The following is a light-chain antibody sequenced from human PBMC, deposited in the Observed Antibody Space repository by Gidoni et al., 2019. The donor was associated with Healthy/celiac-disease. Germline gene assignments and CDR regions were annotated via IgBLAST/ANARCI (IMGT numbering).Light chain of an antibody. CDR3: CSYAGSSTSWV. Sequence: QSALTQPASVSGSPGQSITISCTGTSSDVGSYNLVSWYQQQPGKAPKLMIYEVSKRPSGVSNRFSGSKSGNTASLTISGLQADDEADYYCCSYAGSSTSWVFGGGTKLTVL. J-gene: IGLJ3*02. CDR2: EVS. V-gene: IGLV2-23*02. CDR1: SSDVGSYNL.